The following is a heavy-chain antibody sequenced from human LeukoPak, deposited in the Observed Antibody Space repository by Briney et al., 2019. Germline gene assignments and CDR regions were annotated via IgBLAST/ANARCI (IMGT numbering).Heavy chain of an antibody. CDR2: INHSGST. CDR3: ARGQPATIDY. J-gene: IGHJ4*02. CDR1: GGSFSGYY. Sequence: SETLSLTCAVYGGSFSGYYWSWIRQPPGKGLEWMGEINHSGSTNYNPSLKSRVTISVDTSKNQFSLKLSSVTAADTAVYYCARGQPATIDYWGQGTLVTVSS. D-gene: IGHD2-2*01. V-gene: IGHV4-34*01.